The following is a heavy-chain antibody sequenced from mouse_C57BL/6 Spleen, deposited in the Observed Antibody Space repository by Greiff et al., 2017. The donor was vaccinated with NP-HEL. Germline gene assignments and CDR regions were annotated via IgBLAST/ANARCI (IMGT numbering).Heavy chain of an antibody. CDR1: GYAFSSSW. Sequence: QVQLQQSGPELVKPGASVKISCKASGYAFSSSWMNWVKQRPGKGLEWIGRIYPGDGDTNYNGKFKGKATLTADKSSSTAYMQLSSLTSEDSAVYFCARSTDYYGNYVNWYFDVWGTGTTVTVSS. V-gene: IGHV1-82*01. D-gene: IGHD2-1*01. CDR3: ARSTDYYGNYVNWYFDV. J-gene: IGHJ1*03. CDR2: IYPGDGDT.